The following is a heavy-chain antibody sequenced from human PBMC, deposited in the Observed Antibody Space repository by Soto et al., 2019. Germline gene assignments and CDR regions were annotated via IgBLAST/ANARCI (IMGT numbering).Heavy chain of an antibody. Sequence: TSETLSLTCPVSGGSISSYYWSWIRQPPGKGLEWIGYIYYSGSTNYNPSLKSRVTISVDTSKNQFSLKLSSVTAADTAVYYCARYYYDFWSGHQAEYYFDYWGQGTLVTVSS. CDR3: ARYYYDFWSGHQAEYYFDY. J-gene: IGHJ4*02. CDR2: IYYSGST. D-gene: IGHD3-3*01. CDR1: GGSISSYY. V-gene: IGHV4-59*08.